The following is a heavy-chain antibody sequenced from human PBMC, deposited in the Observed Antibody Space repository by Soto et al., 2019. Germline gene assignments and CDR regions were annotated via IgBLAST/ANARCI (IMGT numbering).Heavy chain of an antibody. J-gene: IGHJ6*02. D-gene: IGHD3-3*01. CDR3: ARDYHYDSFGMDV. V-gene: IGHV3-33*08. CDR2: IWFDGSNK. CDR1: GFTFNNYV. Sequence: GGSLRLSCAASGFTFNNYVMHWVRQAPGKGLEWVAVIWFDGSNKNYADSVKGRFTIFRDNSKNAMYLEMSSLRAEDTAVYYCARDYHYDSFGMDVWGQGTTVTVSS.